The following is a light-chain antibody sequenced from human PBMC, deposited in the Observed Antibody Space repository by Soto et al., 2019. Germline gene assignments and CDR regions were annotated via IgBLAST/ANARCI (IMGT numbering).Light chain of an antibody. CDR2: DVS. CDR1: SSDVGGYNY. Sequence: QSVLTQPASVSGSTGQSITISCTGTSSDVGGYNYVSWYQQHPGKAPKLMIYDVSNRPSGVSNRFSGSKSGNTASLTISGLQAEDEADYYCSSYTSSIDVVFGGGTKLTVL. J-gene: IGLJ2*01. CDR3: SSYTSSIDVV. V-gene: IGLV2-14*01.